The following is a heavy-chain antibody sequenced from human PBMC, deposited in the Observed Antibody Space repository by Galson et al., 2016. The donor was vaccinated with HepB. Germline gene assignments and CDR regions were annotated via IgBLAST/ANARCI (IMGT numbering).Heavy chain of an antibody. J-gene: IGHJ5*02. Sequence: SLRLSCAASGFTFSRSAMSWVRQAPGKGLEWVAVISFDGSNKYYRDSVKGRFTISRDDSKNTLYLEMNGLRAEDTAVYYCATSWSDCSGGSCYSGWFDPWGQGALVTVSS. CDR3: ATSWSDCSGGSCYSGWFDP. CDR2: ISFDGSNK. D-gene: IGHD2-15*01. CDR1: GFTFSRSA. V-gene: IGHV3-30*04.